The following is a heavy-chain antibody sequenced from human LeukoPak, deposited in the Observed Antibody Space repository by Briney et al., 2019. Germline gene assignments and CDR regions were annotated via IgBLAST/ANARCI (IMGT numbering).Heavy chain of an antibody. V-gene: IGHV4-34*01. CDR1: GGSFSGYY. Sequence: SETLSLTCAVYGGSFSGYYWSWIRQPPGKGLEWIGEINHSGSTNYNPSLKSRVTISVDTSKNQFSLKLSSVTAADTAVYYCARRRYSSSWYGWYFDLWGRGTLVTVSS. CDR3: ARRRYSSSWYGWYFDL. D-gene: IGHD6-13*01. J-gene: IGHJ2*01. CDR2: INHSGST.